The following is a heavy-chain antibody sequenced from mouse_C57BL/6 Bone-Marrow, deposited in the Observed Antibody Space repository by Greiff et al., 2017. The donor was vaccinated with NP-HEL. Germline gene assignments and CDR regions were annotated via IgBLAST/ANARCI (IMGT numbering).Heavy chain of an antibody. CDR3: AKNGGYGSSYDFDY. J-gene: IGHJ2*01. CDR2: IWSGGST. V-gene: IGHV2-4*01. Sequence: VQLQQSGPGLVQPSQSLSITCTVSGFSLTSYGVHWVRQPPGKGLEWLGVIWSGGSTDYNAAFISRLSISKDNSKSQVFFKMNSLQADDTAIYYCAKNGGYGSSYDFDYWGQGTTLTVSS. CDR1: GFSLTSYG. D-gene: IGHD1-1*01.